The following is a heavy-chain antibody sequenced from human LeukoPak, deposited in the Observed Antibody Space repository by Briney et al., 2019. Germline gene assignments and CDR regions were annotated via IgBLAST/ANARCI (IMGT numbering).Heavy chain of an antibody. D-gene: IGHD3/OR15-3a*01. CDR1: GFTFRSHA. CDR2: LRYGGSNQ. CDR3: AKALWTGGLGESFDL. J-gene: IGHJ2*01. Sequence: GVSLRLSCAASGFTFRSHAMHWVRQAPSKGLEWVACLRYGGSNQDYADSAKGRFTISRDSSKNTLYLQMNSLRPEDTAVYYCAKALWTGGLGESFDLWGRGTLVTVSS. V-gene: IGHV3-30*02.